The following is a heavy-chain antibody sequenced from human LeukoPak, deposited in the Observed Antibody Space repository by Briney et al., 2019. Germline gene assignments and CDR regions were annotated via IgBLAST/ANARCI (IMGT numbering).Heavy chain of an antibody. CDR3: ASKALDYFCFDS. D-gene: IGHD3-16*01. CDR1: GFTFSSYS. Sequence: PGGSLRLSCAASGFTFSSYSMSWGRQAPGKGLEWVSSISSSSSYIYYADSVKGRSTISRDNAKNLLYLQMNSLRAEDTAVYYCASKALDYFCFDSWGRGIPVSVSS. J-gene: IGHJ4*01. V-gene: IGHV3-21*01. CDR2: ISSSSSYI.